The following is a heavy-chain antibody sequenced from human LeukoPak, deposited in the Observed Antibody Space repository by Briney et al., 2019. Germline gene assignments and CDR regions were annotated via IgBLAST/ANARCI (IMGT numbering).Heavy chain of an antibody. CDR1: GYTFTSYG. CDR3: ARVPSSSWYGWLDP. Sequence: ASVKVSCKASGYTFTSYGISWVRQAPGQGLEWMGWISAYNGNTNYAQKLQGRVTMTTDTSTSTAYMELRSLRSDDTAVYYCARVPSSSWYGWLDPWGQGTLVTVSS. CDR2: ISAYNGNT. J-gene: IGHJ5*02. V-gene: IGHV1-18*01. D-gene: IGHD6-13*01.